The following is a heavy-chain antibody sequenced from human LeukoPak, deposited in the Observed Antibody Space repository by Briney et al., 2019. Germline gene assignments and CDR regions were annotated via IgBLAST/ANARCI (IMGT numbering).Heavy chain of an antibody. V-gene: IGHV3-74*01. J-gene: IGHJ4*02. D-gene: IGHD3-22*01. CDR2: INSDGSST. Sequence: PGGSLRLSCAASGFTFSSYWMHWVRQAPGKGLVWVSRINSDGSSTSYADSVKGRFTISRDNAKNTLYLQMNSLRAEDTAVYYCASVPFSSGFHYWGQGTLVTVSS. CDR3: ASVPFSSGFHY. CDR1: GFTFSSYW.